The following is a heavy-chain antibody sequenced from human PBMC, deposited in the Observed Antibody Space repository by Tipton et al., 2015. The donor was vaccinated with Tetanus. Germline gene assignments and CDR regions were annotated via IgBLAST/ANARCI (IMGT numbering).Heavy chain of an antibody. D-gene: IGHD6-13*01. CDR1: GGSISGSY. CDR3: AREGPAAGHFDS. CDR2: VYYNGNT. V-gene: IGHV4-59*01. Sequence: LRLSCTVSGGSISGSYWNWIRQPPGKGLEWIGYVYYNGNTHYNPALKSRATISVDTSKNQFSLKLSSVTAADTAIYYCAREGPAAGHFDSWGQGTLVTFSS. J-gene: IGHJ4*02.